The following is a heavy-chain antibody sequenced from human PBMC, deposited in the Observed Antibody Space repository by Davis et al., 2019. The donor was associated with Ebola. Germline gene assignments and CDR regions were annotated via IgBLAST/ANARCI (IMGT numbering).Heavy chain of an antibody. V-gene: IGHV1-2*02. CDR2: INPNSGGT. CDR3: ARVKFVVPAALDNWFDP. CDR1: GYTFTDYY. J-gene: IGHJ5*02. D-gene: IGHD2-2*01. Sequence: ASVKVSCKASGYTFTDYYIHWVRQAPEQGLEWMGWINPNSGGTKYAQKFQGRVTMTRDTSISTAYMELSRLRSDDTAVYYCARVKFVVPAALDNWFDPWGQGTLVTVSS.